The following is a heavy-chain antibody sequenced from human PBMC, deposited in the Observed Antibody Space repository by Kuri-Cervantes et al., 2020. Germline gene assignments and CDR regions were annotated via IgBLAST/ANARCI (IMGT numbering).Heavy chain of an antibody. CDR1: GFTFSSYA. CDR2: ISYDGSNK. Sequence: GEPLKISCAASGFTFSSYAMHWVRQAPGKGLEWVAVISYDGSNKYYADSVKGRFTISRDNSKNALYLQMNSLRAEDTAVYYCARDSGYVGFDYWGQGTLVTVSS. J-gene: IGHJ4*02. CDR3: ARDSGYVGFDY. D-gene: IGHD5-12*01. V-gene: IGHV3-30*07.